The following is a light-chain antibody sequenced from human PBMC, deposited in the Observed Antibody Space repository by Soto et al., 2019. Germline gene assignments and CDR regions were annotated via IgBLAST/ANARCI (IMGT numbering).Light chain of an antibody. V-gene: IGLV2-14*01. CDR2: DVS. Sequence: QSALTQPASVSGSPGQSITISCTGTSSDGGGYDYVSWYQQHPGKAPKLMIYDVSNRPSGLSNRFSGSKSGNTASLTISGLQAEDEADYYCSSYTGSSTYVVFGGGTKLTVL. CDR3: SSYTGSSTYVV. CDR1: SSDGGGYDY. J-gene: IGLJ2*01.